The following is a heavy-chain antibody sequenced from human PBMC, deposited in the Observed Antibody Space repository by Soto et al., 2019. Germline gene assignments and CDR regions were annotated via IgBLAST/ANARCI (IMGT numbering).Heavy chain of an antibody. CDR1: GFTFSAYD. CDR3: ARQASYWHGGGGWFDP. D-gene: IGHD2-8*02. Sequence: EVQLVESGGGLVQPGGSLRLSCAASGFTFSAYDMHWVRQPTGKGLEWVSAIGTLHDTYYPDSVKGRFTISRENATNSLYLQMNSPATCDSAVYYWARQASYWHGGGGWFDPWGQGTLVTVSS. V-gene: IGHV3-13*01. J-gene: IGHJ5*02. CDR2: IGTLHDT.